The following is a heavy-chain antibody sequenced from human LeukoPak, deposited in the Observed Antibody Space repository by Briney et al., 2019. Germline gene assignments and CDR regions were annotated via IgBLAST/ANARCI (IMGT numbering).Heavy chain of an antibody. CDR1: GGTFNSFA. J-gene: IGHJ4*02. CDR3: AGYCSSTSYSVCFFDY. V-gene: IGHV1-69*13. D-gene: IGHD2-2*01. CDR2: IIPIFGTA. Sequence: SVKVSCKASGGTFNSFAISWVRQAPGQGLEWMGGIIPIFGTANYAQKYQGRVTIIADESTSTAYMELSSLRSEDTAVYYCAGYCSSTSYSVCFFDYWGQGTLVTVSS.